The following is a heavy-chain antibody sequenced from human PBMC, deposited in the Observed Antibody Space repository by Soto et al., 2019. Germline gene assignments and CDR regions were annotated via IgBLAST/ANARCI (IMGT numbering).Heavy chain of an antibody. Sequence: ASVKVSCKASGYTFTSYGISWVRQAPGQGLEWMGWISAYNGNTNYAQKLQGRVTMTTDTSTSTAYMELRSLRSDDTAVYYCAREIQPLRSGYNWNSAPFDYWGQGTLVTVSS. V-gene: IGHV1-18*01. CDR3: AREIQPLRSGYNWNSAPFDY. D-gene: IGHD1-7*01. J-gene: IGHJ4*02. CDR1: GYTFTSYG. CDR2: ISAYNGNT.